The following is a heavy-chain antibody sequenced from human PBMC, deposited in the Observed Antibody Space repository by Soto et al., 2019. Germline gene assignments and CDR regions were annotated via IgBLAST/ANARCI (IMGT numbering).Heavy chain of an antibody. J-gene: IGHJ4*02. V-gene: IGHV3-7*01. CDR3: ARGGRIDTTYQNFDS. D-gene: IGHD2-2*01. CDR2: INEDGSKE. Sequence: EVLLEESGGGLVQPGGSLSLSCAASGITFSTYWMNWVRQAPGRGLEWVANINEDGSKEYYVGSVKGRFTISRDNAKNSLYLQMTSLRVENTAVYYCARGGRIDTTYQNFDSWGQGTLITVSP. CDR1: GITFSTYW.